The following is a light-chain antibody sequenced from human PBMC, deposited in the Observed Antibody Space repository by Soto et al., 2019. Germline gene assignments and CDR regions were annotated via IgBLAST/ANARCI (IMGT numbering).Light chain of an antibody. J-gene: IGLJ1*01. CDR2: EVS. CDR3: SSYAGSNNYV. CDR1: SRDVGGYNY. Sequence: QSVLTQPPSATGAPGRSLTITCTGTSRDVGGYNYVSWYQQHPGKAPKLMIYEVSKRPSGGPDRFSGSKSGNTASLTVSGLQAEDEADYYCSSYAGSNNYVFGTGTKVTVL. V-gene: IGLV2-8*01.